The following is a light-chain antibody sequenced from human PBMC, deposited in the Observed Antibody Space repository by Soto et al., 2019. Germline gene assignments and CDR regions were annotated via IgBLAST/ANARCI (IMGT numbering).Light chain of an antibody. Sequence: DIQMTQSPSTLSASVGDRVTITCRASQSISSWLAWYQQKPGKAPKLLIYDASSLESGVPSRFSGSGSGTEFTLTFSSLQPDDFATYYCQQYNSYRWTFGQGTKVDIK. CDR2: DAS. CDR3: QQYNSYRWT. V-gene: IGKV1-5*01. CDR1: QSISSW. J-gene: IGKJ1*01.